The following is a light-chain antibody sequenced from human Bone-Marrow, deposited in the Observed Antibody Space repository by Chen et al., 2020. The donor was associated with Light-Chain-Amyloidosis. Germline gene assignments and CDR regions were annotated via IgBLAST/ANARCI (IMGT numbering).Light chain of an antibody. V-gene: IGLV3-21*02. Sequence: SYVLTQPSSVSVAPGQTATIACGGNNIGSPSVHWYQQTPGQAPPLVVYDDSDRPSGIPERLSGSNSGNTATLTISRVEAGDEADYYCQVWDRSSDRPVFGGGPKLTVL. J-gene: IGLJ3*02. CDR1: NIGSPS. CDR3: QVWDRSSDRPV. CDR2: DDS.